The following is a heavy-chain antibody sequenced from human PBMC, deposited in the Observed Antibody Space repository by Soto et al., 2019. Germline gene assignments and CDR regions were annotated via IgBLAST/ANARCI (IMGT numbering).Heavy chain of an antibody. Sequence: ASVKVSCKACGYTFTSYAMHWVRQAPGQRLEWMGWINAGNGNTKYSQKFQGRVTITRDTSASTAYMELSSLRSEDTAVYYCAKDLRPGHIAAAGTGTNWFDPWGQGTLVTVSS. CDR3: AKDLRPGHIAAAGTGTNWFDP. V-gene: IGHV1-3*01. J-gene: IGHJ5*02. CDR2: INAGNGNT. D-gene: IGHD6-13*01. CDR1: GYTFTSYA.